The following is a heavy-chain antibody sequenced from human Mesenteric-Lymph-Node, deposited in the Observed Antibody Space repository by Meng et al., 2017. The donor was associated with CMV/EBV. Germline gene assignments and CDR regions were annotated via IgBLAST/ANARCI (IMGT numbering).Heavy chain of an antibody. CDR1: GFTFSSYG. CDR3: ARLLWFGEFGY. Sequence: GESLKISCAASGFTFSSYGMRWVRQAPGKGLEWVALIWYDGSSKYYADSVKGRFTISRDNSKNTLYLQMNSLRAEDTAVYYCARLLWFGEFGYWGQGTLVTVS. J-gene: IGHJ4*02. CDR2: IWYDGSSK. V-gene: IGHV3-33*01. D-gene: IGHD3-10*01.